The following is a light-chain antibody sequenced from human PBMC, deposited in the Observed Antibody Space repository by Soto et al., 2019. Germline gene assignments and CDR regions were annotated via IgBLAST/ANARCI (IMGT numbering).Light chain of an antibody. V-gene: IGKV3-11*01. J-gene: IGKJ1*01. CDR2: YSP. CDR1: QWVGRR. CDR3: HQRQSSRRT. Sequence: EIVLTQSPATLSSSPGETATVSCRASQWVGRRWVWYQHKPGQATRLLIYYSPNRATGIPPRFRGSGSGTYFTVAINGLESEDLAICYWHQRQSSRRTVGQGTKL.